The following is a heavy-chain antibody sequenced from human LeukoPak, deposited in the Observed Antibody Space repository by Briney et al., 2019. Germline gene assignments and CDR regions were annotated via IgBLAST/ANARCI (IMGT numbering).Heavy chain of an antibody. V-gene: IGHV1-69*05. J-gene: IGHJ4*02. CDR1: GGTFSTSA. D-gene: IGHD3-22*01. Sequence: PVKVSCKASGGTFSTSAINWVRQAPGQGLEWMGRIIPIFGTANYAQQFQGRVTITTDESTSTVYMELSSLRSEDTAVYYCARDSPNDSSGYYHDYWGQGTLVTVSS. CDR2: IIPIFGTA. CDR3: ARDSPNDSSGYYHDY.